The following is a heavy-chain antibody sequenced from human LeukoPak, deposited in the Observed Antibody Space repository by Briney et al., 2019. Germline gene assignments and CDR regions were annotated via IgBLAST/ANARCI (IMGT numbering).Heavy chain of an antibody. CDR3: ARDCGGSCYSGQTYFSYYYYGMDV. CDR1: GFTFSSYN. V-gene: IGHV3-21*01. Sequence: PGGSLRLSCAASGFTFSSYNMNWVRQAPGEGLEWVSSISTSSSYIYYADSVKGRFTISRDNAKNSLFLQVNSLSAEDTAVYYCARDCGGSCYSGQTYFSYYYYGMDVWGQGTMVTVSS. D-gene: IGHD2-15*01. J-gene: IGHJ6*02. CDR2: ISTSSSYI.